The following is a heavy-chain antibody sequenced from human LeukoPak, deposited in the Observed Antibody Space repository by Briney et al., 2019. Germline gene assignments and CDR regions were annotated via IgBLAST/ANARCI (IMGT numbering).Heavy chain of an antibody. CDR3: ARGITMIVVVTSNWFDP. V-gene: IGHV4-39*07. J-gene: IGHJ5*02. CDR2: INHSGST. CDR1: GGSISSGSYY. D-gene: IGHD3-22*01. Sequence: SETLSLTCTVSGGSISSGSYYWSWIRQPPGKGLEWIGEINHSGSTNYNPSLKSRVTISVDTSKNQFSLKLSSVTAADTAVYYCARGITMIVVVTSNWFDPWGQGTLVTVSS.